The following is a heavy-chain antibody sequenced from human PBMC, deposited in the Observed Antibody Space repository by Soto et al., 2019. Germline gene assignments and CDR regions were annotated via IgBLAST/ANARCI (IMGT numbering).Heavy chain of an antibody. CDR1: GGVFSTYA. CDR2: IIPIFGTS. Sequence: QVHLVQSGAEVKKSGSSVKVSCKASGGVFSTYAISWVRQAPGQGLEWMGVIIPIFGTSNYAQRFQGRVTITADESTRTAYMEPSSLESEDTALYYCATSIVATLGNFESWGQGTLVTVSS. CDR3: ATSIVATLGNFES. V-gene: IGHV1-69*01. D-gene: IGHD5-12*01. J-gene: IGHJ4*02.